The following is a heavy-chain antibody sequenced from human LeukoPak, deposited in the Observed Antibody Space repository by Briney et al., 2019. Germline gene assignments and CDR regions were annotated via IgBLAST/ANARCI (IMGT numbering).Heavy chain of an antibody. V-gene: IGHV5-51*01. D-gene: IGHD3-10*01. CDR2: IYPGDSDT. CDR1: GYSFTSYW. J-gene: IGHJ3*02. CDR3: ARLRVAYGSVDAFDI. Sequence: GESLKISCKGSGYSFTSYWIGWVRQMPGKGLEWMGIIYPGDSDTRYSPSFQGQVTISADKSISTAYLQWSSLKASDTAMYYCARLRVAYGSVDAFDIWGQGTMVTVSS.